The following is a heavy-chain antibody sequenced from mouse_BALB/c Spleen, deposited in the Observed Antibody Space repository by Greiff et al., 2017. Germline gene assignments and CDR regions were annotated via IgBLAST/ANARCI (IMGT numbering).Heavy chain of an antibody. CDR2: ISYDGSN. V-gene: IGHV3-6*02. CDR3: ARDQALLRLRGFDY. J-gene: IGHJ2*01. D-gene: IGHD1-2*01. CDR1: GYSITSGYY. Sequence: VQLKESGPGLVKPSQSLSLTCSVTGYSITSGYYWNWIRQFPGNKLEWMGYISYDGSNNYNPSLKNRISITRDTSKNQFFLKLNSVTTEDTATYYCARDQALLRLRGFDYWGQGTTLTVSS.